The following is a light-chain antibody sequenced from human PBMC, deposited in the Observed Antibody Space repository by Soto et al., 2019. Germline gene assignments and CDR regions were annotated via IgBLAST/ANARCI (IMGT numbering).Light chain of an antibody. V-gene: IGKV3-11*01. Sequence: EIVLTQSPATLSLSPGERATLSCRASQSVSSYLAWYQQRPGQAPRLLIHDASNRATGIPARFSGSGPGTDFTLTISSLEPEDFAVYYCQQRSIWPPAFGGGTKVEIK. CDR3: QQRSIWPPA. CDR2: DAS. CDR1: QSVSSY. J-gene: IGKJ4*01.